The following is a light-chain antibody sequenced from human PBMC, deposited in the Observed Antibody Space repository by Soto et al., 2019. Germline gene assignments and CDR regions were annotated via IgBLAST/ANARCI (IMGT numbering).Light chain of an antibody. CDR3: QTWGTGPLV. V-gene: IGLV4-69*01. CDR2: LNSDGSH. J-gene: IGLJ2*01. Sequence: QSVLTQSPSASASLGASVKLTCTLSSGHSSYAIAWHQQQPEKGPRYLMKLNSDGSHSKGDGIPDRFSGSSSGAERYLTISSLHSEDEADYYCQTWGTGPLVFGGGTQLTVL. CDR1: SGHSSYA.